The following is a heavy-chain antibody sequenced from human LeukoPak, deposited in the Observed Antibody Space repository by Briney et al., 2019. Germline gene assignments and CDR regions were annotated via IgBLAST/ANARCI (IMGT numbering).Heavy chain of an antibody. CDR2: ISAYNGNT. V-gene: IGHV1-18*01. J-gene: IGHJ4*02. CDR3: TRAARGWLQLNY. Sequence: ASVKVSCKASGYTFTSYGISWVRQAPGQGLGWMGWISAYNGNTNYAQKLQGRVTMTTDTSTSTAYMELSSLRSEDTAVYYCTRAARGWLQLNYWGQGTLVTVSS. CDR1: GYTFTSYG. D-gene: IGHD5-24*01.